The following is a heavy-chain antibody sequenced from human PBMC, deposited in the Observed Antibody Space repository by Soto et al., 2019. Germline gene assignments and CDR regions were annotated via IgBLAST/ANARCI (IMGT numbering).Heavy chain of an antibody. V-gene: IGHV3-23*01. J-gene: IGHJ4*01. CDR3: AKARCTGNSCYVPDY. D-gene: IGHD2-8*02. Sequence: GGSLRLSCAASGFTFSSSWMHWVRQAPGKGLEWVSSISGSGSSPSYADSVQGRFIIYRDNSRTTLSLQMNSLRAEDTATYYCAKARCTGNSCYVPDYWGHGSLVTVSS. CDR2: ISGSGSSP. CDR1: GFTFSSSW.